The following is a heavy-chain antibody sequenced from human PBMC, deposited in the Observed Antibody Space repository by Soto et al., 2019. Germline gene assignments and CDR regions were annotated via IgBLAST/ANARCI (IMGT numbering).Heavy chain of an antibody. Sequence: QVQLVQSGAEVKKPGASVKVSCKPSGYTFNTYYLHWVRQAPGQALEWMGVIHPSGGGTTYAQKFLGRVTVTRDTSTTTVFMELSSLRSDDTAAYYCARGGHIAVVTASFDYWGQGTLVTVSS. CDR1: GYTFNTYY. CDR2: IHPSGGGT. D-gene: IGHD2-21*02. J-gene: IGHJ4*02. CDR3: ARGGHIAVVTASFDY. V-gene: IGHV1-46*02.